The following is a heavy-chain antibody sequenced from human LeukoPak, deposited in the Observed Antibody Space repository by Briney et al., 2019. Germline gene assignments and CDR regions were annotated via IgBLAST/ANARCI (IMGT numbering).Heavy chain of an antibody. J-gene: IGHJ4*02. CDR2: IHPGDSDI. CDR1: GYSFTTYW. CDR3: ARQGGVAVGGAFNY. Sequence: GESLKISCKGSGYSFTTYWLGWVRQMPGKGLERMGIIHPGDSDIRYSPSFQGQVTISADRSIGTAYLQWSSLKASDTAMYYCARQGGVAVGGAFNYWGQGTLVTVS. V-gene: IGHV5-51*01. D-gene: IGHD6-13*01.